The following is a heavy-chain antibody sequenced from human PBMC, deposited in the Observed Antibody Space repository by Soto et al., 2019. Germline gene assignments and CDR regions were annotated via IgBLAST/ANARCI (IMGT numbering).Heavy chain of an antibody. J-gene: IGHJ6*02. Sequence: QVHLVESGGGVAQPGRSLRLSCVASGFTFDTYGIHWVRQAPGKGLQWVALISYEGSNTYYADSVRGRFTISRDNSKNTLYLHINALRPDDTGVYYCARVTPGNNLYYFSGLDVWGRGTSVTVSS. V-gene: IGHV3-30-3*01. CDR1: GFTFDTYG. CDR3: ARVTPGNNLYYFSGLDV. D-gene: IGHD1-1*01. CDR2: ISYEGSNT.